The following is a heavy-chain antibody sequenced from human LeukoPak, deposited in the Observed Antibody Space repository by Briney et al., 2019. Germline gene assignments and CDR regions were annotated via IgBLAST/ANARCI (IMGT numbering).Heavy chain of an antibody. V-gene: IGHV4-59*01. Sequence: SETLSLTCTVSGGSISSYYWSWIRQPPGKGLEWIGYIYYSGSTNYNPSLKSRVTISVDTSKNQFSQKLSSVTAADTAVYYCARRISDAFDIWGQGTMVTVSS. J-gene: IGHJ3*02. CDR2: IYYSGST. CDR3: ARRISDAFDI. CDR1: GGSISSYY.